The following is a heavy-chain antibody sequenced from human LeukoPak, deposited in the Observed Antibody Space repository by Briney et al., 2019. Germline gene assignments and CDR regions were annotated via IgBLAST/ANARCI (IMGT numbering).Heavy chain of an antibody. CDR2: MNPSSSNT. V-gene: IGHV1-8*01. CDR3: ASGAPAAITEFDY. D-gene: IGHD2-2*01. CDR1: GYTFTSYD. Sequence: ASVKVSCKASGYTFTSYDINWVRQATGQGLEWMGWMNPSSSNTGYAQKFQGRVTMTRNTSISTAYMELSSLGSEDTAVYYCASGAPAAITEFDYWGQGTLVTVSS. J-gene: IGHJ4*02.